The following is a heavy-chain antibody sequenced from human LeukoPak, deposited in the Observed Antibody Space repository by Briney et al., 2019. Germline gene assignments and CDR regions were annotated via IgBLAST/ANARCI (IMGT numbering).Heavy chain of an antibody. Sequence: ASVKVSCKVSGYTLTELSMHWVRQAPGKGLEWMGGFDPEDGETIYAQKFQGRVTMTEDTSTDTAYMELSSLRSEDTAVYYCARVPYYYDSSGYLFDPWGQGTLVTVS. CDR3: ARVPYYYDSSGYLFDP. D-gene: IGHD3-22*01. V-gene: IGHV1-24*01. CDR1: GYTLTELS. J-gene: IGHJ5*02. CDR2: FDPEDGET.